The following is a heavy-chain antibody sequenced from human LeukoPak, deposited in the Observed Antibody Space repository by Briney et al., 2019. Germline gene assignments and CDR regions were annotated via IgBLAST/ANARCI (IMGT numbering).Heavy chain of an antibody. Sequence: SETLSLTCTVSGGSISSYYWSWIRQPPGKGLEWIGYIYYSGSINYNPSLKSRVTISVDTSKNQFSLTLSSVPAADTAVYYCARDSGSYYGGDAFDIWGQGTMVTVSS. CDR1: GGSISSYY. CDR2: IYYSGSI. V-gene: IGHV4-59*01. CDR3: ARDSGSYYGGDAFDI. J-gene: IGHJ3*02. D-gene: IGHD1-26*01.